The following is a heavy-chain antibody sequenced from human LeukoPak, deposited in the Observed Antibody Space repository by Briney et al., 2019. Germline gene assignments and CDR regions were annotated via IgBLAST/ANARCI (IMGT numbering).Heavy chain of an antibody. CDR3: ASLPSVKYYGSEIDY. Sequence: GASVKVSCKASGYTFTSYYMHWVRQAPGQGLEWMGIINPSGGSTSYAQKFQGRVTMTRDMSTSTVYMELSSLRAGDTAVYYCASLPSVKYYGSEIDYWGQGTLVTVSS. V-gene: IGHV1-46*01. J-gene: IGHJ4*02. CDR1: GYTFTSYY. D-gene: IGHD3-10*01. CDR2: INPSGGST.